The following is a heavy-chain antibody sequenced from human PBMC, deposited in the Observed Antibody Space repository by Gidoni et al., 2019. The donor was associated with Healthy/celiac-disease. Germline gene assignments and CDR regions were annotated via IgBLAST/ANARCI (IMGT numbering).Heavy chain of an antibody. CDR1: GFTFSSYS. Sequence: EVQLVESGGGLVKPGGSLRLSCAASGFTFSSYSMNWFRQAPGKGLEWVSSISSSSSYIYYADSVKGRFTISRDNAKNSLYLQMNSLRAEDTAVYYCARDLSYSSGWYGYFDYWGQGTLVTVSS. J-gene: IGHJ4*02. V-gene: IGHV3-21*01. CDR2: ISSSSSYI. D-gene: IGHD6-19*01. CDR3: ARDLSYSSGWYGYFDY.